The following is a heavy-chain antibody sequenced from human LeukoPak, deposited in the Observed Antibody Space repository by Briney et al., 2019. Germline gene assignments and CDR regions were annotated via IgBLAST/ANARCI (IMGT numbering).Heavy chain of an antibody. CDR2: IYTSGST. V-gene: IGHV4-4*07. J-gene: IGHJ4*02. Sequence: PSETLSLTCTVSGGSISSYYWSWIRQPAGKGLEWIGRIYTSGSTNYNPSLKSRVTMSVDTSKNQFSLKPGSVTAADTAVYYCARESPGYYYDSSGYSDFDYWGQGTLVTVSS. CDR3: ARESPGYYYDSSGYSDFDY. CDR1: GGSISSYY. D-gene: IGHD3-22*01.